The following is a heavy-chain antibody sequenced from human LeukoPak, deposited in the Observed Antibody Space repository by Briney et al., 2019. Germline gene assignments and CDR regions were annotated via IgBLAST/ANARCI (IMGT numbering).Heavy chain of an antibody. CDR2: TRNKANSYTT. J-gene: IGHJ4*02. CDR1: GFTLSDHY. V-gene: IGHV3-72*01. D-gene: IGHD3-10*01. CDR3: ARNGDGSGSYYN. Sequence: GGSLRLSCAASGFTLSDHYMDWVRQAPGKGLEWVGRTRNKANSYTTEYAASVKGRFTISRDDSKNSLYLQMNSLKTEDTAVYYCARNGDGSGSYYNWGQGTLVTVSS.